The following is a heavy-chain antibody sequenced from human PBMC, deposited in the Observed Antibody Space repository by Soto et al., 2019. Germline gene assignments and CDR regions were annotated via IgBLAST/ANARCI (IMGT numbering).Heavy chain of an antibody. D-gene: IGHD2-15*01. CDR2: IQSGGST. CDR3: TRDDGHCSGGRCYGVPMDV. Sequence: EVQLVESGGGLVQPGGSLRLSCAASGFTVSSKYMSWVRQAPGKGLEWVSLIQSGGSTYYAGSVKGRFTISRDNSENTLFLQMNSRRVEDTAVYYCTRDDGHCSGGRCYGVPMDVCGKGTTVTVSA. V-gene: IGHV3-66*01. CDR1: GFTVSSKY. J-gene: IGHJ6*04.